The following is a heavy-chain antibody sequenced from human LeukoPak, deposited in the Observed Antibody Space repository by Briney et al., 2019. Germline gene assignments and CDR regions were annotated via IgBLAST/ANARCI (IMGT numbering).Heavy chain of an antibody. CDR3: ARPRFSSGWYDDAFDI. CDR1: GYTFTGYY. D-gene: IGHD6-19*01. Sequence: LGASVKVSCKASGYTFTGYYMHWVRQAPGQGLEWMGWINPNSGGTNYAQKFQGRVTMTRDTSISTAYMELSRLRSDDTAVYYCARPRFSSGWYDDAFDIWGQGTMVTVSS. J-gene: IGHJ3*02. V-gene: IGHV1-2*03. CDR2: INPNSGGT.